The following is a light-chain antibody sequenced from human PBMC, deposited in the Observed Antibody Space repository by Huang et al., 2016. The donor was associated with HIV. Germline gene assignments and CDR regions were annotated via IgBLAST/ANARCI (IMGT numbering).Light chain of an antibody. J-gene: IGKJ1*01. CDR3: QQRSNWPPEGT. Sequence: EIVLTQSPATLSLSPGERATLSCRASQSISSYLAWYQQKPGQAPRLLIYDASNRATGVPARFSGRGSGTDFTLTISSLEPEDFAVYYCQQRSNWPPEGTFGQGTKVEIK. V-gene: IGKV3-11*01. CDR1: QSISSY. CDR2: DAS.